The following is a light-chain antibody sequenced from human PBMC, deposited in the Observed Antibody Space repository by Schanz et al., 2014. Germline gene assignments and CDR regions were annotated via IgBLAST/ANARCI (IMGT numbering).Light chain of an antibody. V-gene: IGKV3-15*01. CDR3: QQRHSWPLT. J-gene: IGKJ4*01. Sequence: EIVMTQSPATLSVSPGERATLSCRASQSVSNNLAWYQQKPGQVPRLLIYAASIRATGTPARFSGSGSGTDFTLTISSLETEDFAVYYCQQRHSWPLTFGGGTKVEIK. CDR1: QSVSNN. CDR2: AAS.